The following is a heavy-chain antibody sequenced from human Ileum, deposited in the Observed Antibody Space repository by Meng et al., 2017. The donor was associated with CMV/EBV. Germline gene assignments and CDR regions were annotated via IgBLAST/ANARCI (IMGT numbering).Heavy chain of an antibody. J-gene: IGHJ4*02. CDR3: ARDYYGSGTYSYLFDY. V-gene: IGHV6-1*01. Sequence: SCAISGDSVSSNTVAWNWIRQSPSRGLEYLGRTYYRSKWYNDYAVSVKGRIVINPDTSKNQFSLQLNSVTPEDTAAYYCARDYYGSGTYSYLFDYWGQGTLVTVSS. D-gene: IGHD3-10*01. CDR2: TYYRSKWYN. CDR1: GDSVSSNTVA.